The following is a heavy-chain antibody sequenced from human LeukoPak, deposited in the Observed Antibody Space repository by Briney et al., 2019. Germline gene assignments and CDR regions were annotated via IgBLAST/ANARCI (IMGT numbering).Heavy chain of an antibody. CDR2: ISSSGSDI. J-gene: IGHJ4*02. D-gene: IGHD3-3*01. V-gene: IGHV3-48*03. CDR3: GRAYDFSRH. Sequence: GGSLRLSCAASGFTFSNYEMHWVRQAPGKGLEWVSYISSSGSDIYYADSVKGRFTISRDNAKNSLYLHMNSLRAEDTAVYYCGRAYDFSRHWGQGTLVTVSS. CDR1: GFTFSNYE.